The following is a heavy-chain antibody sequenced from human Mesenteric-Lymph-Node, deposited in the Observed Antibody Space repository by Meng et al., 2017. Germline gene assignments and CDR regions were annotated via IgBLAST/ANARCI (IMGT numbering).Heavy chain of an antibody. D-gene: IGHD3-22*01. CDR1: GFTFSRFE. CDR3: ASSYYYDSSGYYVYYGMDV. CDR2: ISNSGNTI. J-gene: IGHJ6*02. V-gene: IGHV3-48*03. Sequence: GGSLRLSCAASGFTFSRFEMNWVRQAPGKGLEWVSYISNSGNTIYYADSVKGRFTISRDNAKNSLYLQMNSLRAEDTAVYYCASSYYYDSSGYYVYYGMDVWGQGTTVTVSS.